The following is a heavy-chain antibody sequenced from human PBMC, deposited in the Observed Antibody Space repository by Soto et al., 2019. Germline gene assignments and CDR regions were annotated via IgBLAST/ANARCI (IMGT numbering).Heavy chain of an antibody. J-gene: IGHJ5*02. Sequence: SETLSLTCTVSGGSISSGGYYWSWIRQHPGKGLEWIGYIYYSGSTYYNPSLKSRVTISVDTSKNQFSPKLSSVTAADTAVYYCARVLRHLTKNNWFDPWGQGTLVTVSS. CDR1: GGSISSGGYY. D-gene: IGHD4-17*01. CDR2: IYYSGST. CDR3: ARVLRHLTKNNWFDP. V-gene: IGHV4-31*02.